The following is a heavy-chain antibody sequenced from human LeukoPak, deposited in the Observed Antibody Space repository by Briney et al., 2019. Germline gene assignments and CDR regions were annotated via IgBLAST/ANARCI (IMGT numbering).Heavy chain of an antibody. CDR3: AREEGYSTSELPDDY. D-gene: IGHD1-26*01. V-gene: IGHV3-33*01. Sequence: GGSLRLSCAASGFTFSSYGMHWVRQAPGKGLEWVAVIWYDGSNKYYADSVKGRFTISRGNSKNTLYLQMNSLRAEDTAVYYCAREEGYSTSELPDDYWGQGTLVTVSS. CDR2: IWYDGSNK. CDR1: GFTFSSYG. J-gene: IGHJ4*02.